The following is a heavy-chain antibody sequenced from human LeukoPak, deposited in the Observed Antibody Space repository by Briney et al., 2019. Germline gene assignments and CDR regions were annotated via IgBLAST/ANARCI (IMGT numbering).Heavy chain of an antibody. J-gene: IGHJ1*01. Sequence: ASMKVSCKAAGYTFSDYFMHWVRQAPGQGPEWLGWIILGNGGTNYARKFQGRVTLTRDTSISTAYMDLSRLRSDDTAVYYCATITLVRGVTRFNEYFQHWGQGTPVSVSS. CDR3: ATITLVRGVTRFNEYFQH. CDR2: IILGNGGT. V-gene: IGHV1-2*02. D-gene: IGHD3-10*01. CDR1: GYTFSDYF.